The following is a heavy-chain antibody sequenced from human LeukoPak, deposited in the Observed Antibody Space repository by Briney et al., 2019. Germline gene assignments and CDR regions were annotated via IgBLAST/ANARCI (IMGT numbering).Heavy chain of an antibody. CDR3: AKAWYYYDSSGYLLDY. CDR1: GGTFSSYA. Sequence: SCKASGGTFSSYAMSWVRQAPGKGLEWVSAISGSGGSTYYADSVKGRFTISRDNSKNTLYLQMNSLRAEDTAVYYCAKAWYYYDSSGYLLDYWGQGTLVTVSS. J-gene: IGHJ4*02. V-gene: IGHV3-23*01. D-gene: IGHD3-22*01. CDR2: ISGSGGST.